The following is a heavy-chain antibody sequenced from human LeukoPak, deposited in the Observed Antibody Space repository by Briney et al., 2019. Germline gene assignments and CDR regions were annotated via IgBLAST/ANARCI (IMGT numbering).Heavy chain of an antibody. Sequence: ASVKVSCKASGYTFTGYYMHWVRQAPGQGFECMGWINPNTCGTNYAQNFQGRVTMTRDTAISTAYMELSGLRYDDTAVYYCASYPRYSSSPPFDYWGQGTLVTVS. J-gene: IGHJ4*02. CDR3: ASYPRYSSSPPFDY. D-gene: IGHD6-6*01. CDR1: GYTFTGYY. V-gene: IGHV1-2*02. CDR2: INPNTCGT.